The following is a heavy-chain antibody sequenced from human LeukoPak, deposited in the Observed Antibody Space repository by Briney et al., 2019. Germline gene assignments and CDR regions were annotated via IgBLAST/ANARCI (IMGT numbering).Heavy chain of an antibody. CDR1: GGSISSSSYY. CDR3: ARHHITYGDLHAFDI. V-gene: IGHV4-39*01. CDR2: IYYSGST. Sequence: SETLSLTCTVSGGSISSSSYYWGWIRQPPGKGLEWSGSIYYSGSTYYNPSLKSRVTISVDTSRNHFSLKLSSVTAADTAVYYCARHHITYGDLHAFDIWGQGTMVTVSS. D-gene: IGHD4-17*01. J-gene: IGHJ3*02.